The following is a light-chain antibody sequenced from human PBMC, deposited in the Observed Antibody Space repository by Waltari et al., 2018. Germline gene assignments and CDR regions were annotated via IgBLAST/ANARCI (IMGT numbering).Light chain of an antibody. V-gene: IGLV2-14*01. CDR1: GSDVGGYDY. CDR2: AVY. CDR3: SSYTSRGVV. J-gene: IGLJ2*01. Sequence: QSALTQPASVSGSPGQAIILSCTGTGSDVGGYDYVSWYPQYPGKAPRLIIYAVYTRPSGVSNRFSGTKSDNTASLAISGLQAEDESVYYCSSYTSRGVVFGGGTKLTVL.